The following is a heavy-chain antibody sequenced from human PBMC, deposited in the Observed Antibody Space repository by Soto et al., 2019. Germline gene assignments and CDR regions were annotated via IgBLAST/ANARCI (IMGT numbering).Heavy chain of an antibody. CDR2: IIPIFGTA. D-gene: IGHD2-15*01. J-gene: IGHJ6*02. CDR3: AREILSPDFYFHGMDV. V-gene: IGHV1-69*13. CDR1: GGTFSSYA. Sequence: SVKVSCKASGGTFSSYAISWVRQAPGQGREWMGGIIPIFGTANYAQKFQGRVTITADESTSTAYMELSSLRSDDTAVYYCAREILSPDFYFHGMDVWGQGTTVTVSS.